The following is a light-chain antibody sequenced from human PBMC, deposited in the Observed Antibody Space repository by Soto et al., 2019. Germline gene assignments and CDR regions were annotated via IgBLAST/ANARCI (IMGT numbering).Light chain of an antibody. CDR2: DAS. Sequence: ELVLTHSPATLSLSPGARATLSCRASQSVSSYLAWYQQKPGQAPRLLIYDASNRATGIPARFSGSGSGTDFTLTISSLEPEDFAVYYCQQRSNWALTFGQGTKVDIK. CDR1: QSVSSY. CDR3: QQRSNWALT. J-gene: IGKJ4*01. V-gene: IGKV3-11*01.